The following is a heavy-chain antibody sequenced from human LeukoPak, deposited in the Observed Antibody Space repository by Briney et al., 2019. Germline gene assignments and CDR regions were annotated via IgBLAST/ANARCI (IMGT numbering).Heavy chain of an antibody. CDR1: GVTFSSYA. CDR2: IGGSGGST. V-gene: IGHV3-23*01. D-gene: IGHD3-16*01. Sequence: PGGSLRHSCAASGVTFSSYATSRVRQAPGKGLEWVSPIGGSGGSTYYADSVKGRFTSSRDNSKNTLYLQMNSLRAEDTAVYYCARAPGYAPGRNDYWGQGTLVTVSS. CDR3: ARAPGYAPGRNDY. J-gene: IGHJ4*02.